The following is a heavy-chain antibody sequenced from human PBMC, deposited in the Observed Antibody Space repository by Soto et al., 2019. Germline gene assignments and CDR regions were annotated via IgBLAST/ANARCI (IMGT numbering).Heavy chain of an antibody. CDR3: AQLPWKQLWPRAPVVN. CDR1: GFPFSSYC. CDR2: ISYDGNTE. D-gene: IGHD5-18*01. J-gene: IGHJ4*02. V-gene: IGHV3-30*03. Sequence: PGGSLTLSCGASGFPFSSYCINWVRPAPGKGLEWVAVISYDGNTEYYGDSVKGRFTISRDNSKNTVYLQMTNMDPVDTATYYCAQLPWKQLWPRAPVVNWGQGTPVTVSS.